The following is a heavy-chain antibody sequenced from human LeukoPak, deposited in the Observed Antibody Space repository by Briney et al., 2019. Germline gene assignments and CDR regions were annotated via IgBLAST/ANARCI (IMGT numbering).Heavy chain of an antibody. V-gene: IGHV1-3*01. D-gene: IGHD6-19*01. J-gene: IGHJ4*02. CDR3: AREIDSRGWYYLDY. CDR1: GYAFTSYA. Sequence: ASVNVTCKASGYAFTSYAMHWVRQAPGQGHEWMGWINAGNGNTRYSQKFRGRVTITRDTSASTAYMELSSLRSEDTAVYFCAREIDSRGWYYLDYWGQGTLVTVSS. CDR2: INAGNGNT.